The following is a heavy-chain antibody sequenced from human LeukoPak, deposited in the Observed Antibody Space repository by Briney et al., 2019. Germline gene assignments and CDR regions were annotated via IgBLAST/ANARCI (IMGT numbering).Heavy chain of an antibody. J-gene: IGHJ4*02. V-gene: IGHV3-49*02. CDR3: TRDRGAYNLYDY. Sequence: GGSLRLSCVASGFTFSSSRMAWVRQAPGKGLEWVGFIRSKAYGETADYTASVKGSFTISRDDSKAIAYLQMNSLKTEDTAVYHCTRDRGAYNLYDYWGQGTLVTVSS. CDR1: GFTFSSSR. CDR2: IRSKAYGETA. D-gene: IGHD1-1*01.